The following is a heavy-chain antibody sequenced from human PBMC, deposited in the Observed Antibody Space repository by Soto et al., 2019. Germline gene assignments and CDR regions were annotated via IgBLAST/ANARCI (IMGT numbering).Heavy chain of an antibody. V-gene: IGHV4-34*01. CDR1: GGSFSGSN. CDR2: INHSGST. CDR3: ARDKITDLFDY. J-gene: IGHJ4*02. D-gene: IGHD3-10*01. Sequence: SETLSLTCAVYGGSFSGSNWTWTRQPPGTGLEWIGEINHSGSTNYNPSLKSRVTISVDTSKNQFSLKLTSVTAADTAVYYCARDKITDLFDYWGQGTLVTVSS.